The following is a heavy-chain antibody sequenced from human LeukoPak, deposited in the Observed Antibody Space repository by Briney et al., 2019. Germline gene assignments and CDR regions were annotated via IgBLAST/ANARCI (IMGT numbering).Heavy chain of an antibody. CDR1: GGTFRSYS. CDR2: IIPFLNVA. J-gene: IGHJ5*02. V-gene: IGHV1-69*04. CDR3: ARDEYGITGTTNP. Sequence: SVKVSCKASGGTFRSYSITWVRQAPGQGLKWMGRIIPFLNVANYAQKFQGRVTITADESTSTAYMELSSLRSEDTAVYYCARDEYGITGTTNPWGQGTLVTVSS. D-gene: IGHD1-7*01.